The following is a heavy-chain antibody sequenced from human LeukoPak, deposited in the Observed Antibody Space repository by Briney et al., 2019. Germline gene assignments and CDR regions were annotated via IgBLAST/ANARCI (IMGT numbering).Heavy chain of an antibody. D-gene: IGHD3-10*01. CDR3: ARDKGQYGSGTRGFTWFDP. Sequence: RPSETLSLTCAVYGGSFSGYYWSWIRQPPGKGLEWIGEINHSGSTNYNPSLKSRVIVSSDMSKNQFSLMLNSVTAADTAVYYCARDKGQYGSGTRGFTWFDPWGQGTLVTVSS. V-gene: IGHV4-34*01. CDR2: INHSGST. CDR1: GGSFSGYY. J-gene: IGHJ5*02.